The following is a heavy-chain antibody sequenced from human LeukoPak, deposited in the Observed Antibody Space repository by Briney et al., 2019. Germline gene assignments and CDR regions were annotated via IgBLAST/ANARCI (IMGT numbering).Heavy chain of an antibody. Sequence: HPGGSLRLSCVASGFAFSRYAMHWVRQAPDKGLEWVAVISYDGSNKYYADSVKGRFTISRDNSKNTLYLQMNSLRAEDTAVYYCARVGRYCSSTTCPPKGDWGQGTLVTVSS. D-gene: IGHD2-2*01. CDR3: ARVGRYCSSTTCPPKGD. J-gene: IGHJ4*02. CDR2: ISYDGSNK. V-gene: IGHV3-30-3*01. CDR1: GFAFSRYA.